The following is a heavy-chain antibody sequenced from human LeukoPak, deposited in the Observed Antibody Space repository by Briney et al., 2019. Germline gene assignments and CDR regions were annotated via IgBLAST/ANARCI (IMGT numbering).Heavy chain of an antibody. J-gene: IGHJ6*02. D-gene: IGHD3-10*01. CDR2: IYYSGST. Sequence: SETLSLTCAVYGGSFSGYYWSWIRQPPGKGLEWIGYIYYSGSTNYNPSLKSRVTISVDTSKNQFSLKLSSVTAADTAVYYCARGFFRHVLLGHYYGMDVWGQGTTVTVSS. CDR3: ARGFFRHVLLGHYYGMDV. CDR1: GGSFSGYY. V-gene: IGHV4-59*01.